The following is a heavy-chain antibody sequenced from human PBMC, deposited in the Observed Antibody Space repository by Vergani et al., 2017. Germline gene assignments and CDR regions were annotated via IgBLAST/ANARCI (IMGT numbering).Heavy chain of an antibody. CDR1: GCTFSSYA. V-gene: IGHV1-69*01. D-gene: IGHD2-15*01. J-gene: IGHJ4*02. Sequence: QVQLVQSGAEVKKPGSSVKVSCKASGCTFSSYAISWVRQAPGQGLEWMGGIIPIFGTANYGQKVQARVTITGDESTSTAYMELSSLRSEDTAVDYCAMSHVVATIDYCGQGSLVSVSS. CDR3: AMSHVVATIDY. CDR2: IIPIFGTA.